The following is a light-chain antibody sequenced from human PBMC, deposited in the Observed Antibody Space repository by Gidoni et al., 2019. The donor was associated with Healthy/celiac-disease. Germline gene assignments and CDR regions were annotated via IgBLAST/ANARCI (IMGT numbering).Light chain of an antibody. CDR3: QQYNNWPPIX. J-gene: IGKJ5*01. V-gene: IGKV3-15*01. Sequence: EIVMTQSPATLSVPPGERATLSCRASQSVSSNLAWYQQKPGQAPRLLIYGASTRATGIPARFSGSGSGTEFTLTISSLQSEDFAVYYCQQYNNWPPIXFXQGTRLEIK. CDR1: QSVSSN. CDR2: GAS.